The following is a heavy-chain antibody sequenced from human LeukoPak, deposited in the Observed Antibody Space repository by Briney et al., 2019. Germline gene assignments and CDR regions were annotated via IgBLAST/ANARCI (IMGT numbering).Heavy chain of an antibody. CDR1: GFTFSSYA. J-gene: IGHJ4*02. CDR3: AKGGKTIMCPTSCYDY. Sequence: GGSLRLSCAASGFTFSSYAITWVRQAPGKGLEWVSAVSSNGAKTYYADSVKGRFTISRDNSKNTLYLQMNSLRAEDTAVYYCAKGGKTIMCPTSCYDYWGQGTLVTVSS. D-gene: IGHD2-2*01. V-gene: IGHV3-23*01. CDR2: VSSNGAKT.